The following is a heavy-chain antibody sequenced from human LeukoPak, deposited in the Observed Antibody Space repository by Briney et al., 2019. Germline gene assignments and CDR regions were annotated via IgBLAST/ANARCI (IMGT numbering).Heavy chain of an antibody. J-gene: IGHJ5*02. Sequence: GGSLTLSCAPSGFTFSTYAMSWVRHAPGKGLAWVASVKSDGAGTHYADSVKGRFTISRDNSKNILYLQMNSLRAEDTAIYYCARCTTASSGWCNWLDRWGQGTLVTVSS. V-gene: IGHV3-23*01. D-gene: IGHD3-22*01. CDR1: GFTFSTYA. CDR2: VKSDGAGT. CDR3: ARCTTASSGWCNWLDR.